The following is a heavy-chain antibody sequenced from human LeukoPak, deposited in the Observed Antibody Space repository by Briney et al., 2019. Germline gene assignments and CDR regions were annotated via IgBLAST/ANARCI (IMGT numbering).Heavy chain of an antibody. CDR3: ARAKTTVVTFYYYYGMDV. Sequence: ASVKVSCKASGYTFTSYDINWVRQATGQGLEWMGWMNPNSGNTGYAQKFQGRVTMTRNTSISTAYMELSSLRSEDTAVYYCARAKTTVVTFYYYYGMDVWGQGTTVTVSS. V-gene: IGHV1-8*01. D-gene: IGHD4-23*01. CDR1: GYTFTSYD. CDR2: MNPNSGNT. J-gene: IGHJ6*02.